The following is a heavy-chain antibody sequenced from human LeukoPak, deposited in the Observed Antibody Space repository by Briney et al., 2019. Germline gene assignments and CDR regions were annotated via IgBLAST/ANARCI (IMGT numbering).Heavy chain of an antibody. D-gene: IGHD6-19*01. J-gene: IGHJ4*02. V-gene: IGHV3-21*01. CDR3: ARDSVPGSSGPLGY. CDR2: ISSSSSYI. CDR1: GFTFSSFS. Sequence: PGGSLRLSCAASGFTFSSFSMNWVRQAPGKGLEWVSSISSSSSYIYYADSVKGRFTISRDNAKNSLYLQMNSLRAEDTAVYYCARDSVPGSSGPLGYWGQGTLVTVSS.